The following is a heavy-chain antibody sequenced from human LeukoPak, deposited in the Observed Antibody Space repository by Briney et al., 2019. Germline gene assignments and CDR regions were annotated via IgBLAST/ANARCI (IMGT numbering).Heavy chain of an antibody. Sequence: GGSLRLSCAVSGFTVSIYYMTWVRQAPGKGLEWVSFIYRDGSANYADSAKGRFAVSRDNSKNTVYLQMNSLRAEDTAVYYCARGPGWNYFDYWGQGTLVTVSS. V-gene: IGHV3-66*01. CDR3: ARGPGWNYFDY. J-gene: IGHJ4*02. D-gene: IGHD2-15*01. CDR2: IYRDGSA. CDR1: GFTVSIYY.